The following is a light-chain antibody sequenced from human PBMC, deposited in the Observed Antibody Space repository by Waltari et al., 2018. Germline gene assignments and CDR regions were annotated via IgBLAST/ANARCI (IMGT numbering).Light chain of an antibody. Sequence: QLVVTQSPSASASLGASVKLTCTLSGGHAAYAIAWHPQQSEKRPRVLMRVNSDGGHTKGDGVPDRFSGSSSGAERYLTISSLQSEDEADYYCQSWDTGTVVFGGGTKVTVL. V-gene: IGLV4-69*01. CDR3: QSWDTGTVV. CDR1: GGHAAYA. CDR2: VNSDGGH. J-gene: IGLJ2*01.